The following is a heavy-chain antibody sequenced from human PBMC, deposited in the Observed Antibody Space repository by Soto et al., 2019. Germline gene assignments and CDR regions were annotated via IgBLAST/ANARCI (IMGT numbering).Heavy chain of an antibody. CDR3: AHRPPPLWFGEPIRPFDP. CDR1: GFSLSTSGVG. J-gene: IGHJ5*02. V-gene: IGHV2-5*02. D-gene: IGHD3-10*01. Sequence: QITLKESGPTLVKPTQTLTLTCTFSGFSLSTSGVGVGWIRQPPGKALEWLALIYWDDDKRYSPSLKSRLTIPKDTSKNQVDLTLTHMDPVDTATYYCAHRPPPLWFGEPIRPFDPWGQGTLVTVSS. CDR2: IYWDDDK.